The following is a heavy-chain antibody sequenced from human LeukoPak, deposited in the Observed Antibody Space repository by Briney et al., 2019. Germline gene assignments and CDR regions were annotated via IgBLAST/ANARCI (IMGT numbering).Heavy chain of an antibody. V-gene: IGHV3-30*02. J-gene: IGHJ4*03. CDR2: IRYDGSST. CDR3: AKDDIVVATAIRYLDK. Sequence: GGSLRLSCAASAFTFRNYGMHWVRQAPDKGLEWVAFIRYDGSSTYYAGSVKGRFTISRDNSKNTLYLQMNSLRAEDTAVYYCAKDDIVVATAIRYLDKWGQGTLVTVSS. D-gene: IGHD2-21*02. CDR1: AFTFRNYG.